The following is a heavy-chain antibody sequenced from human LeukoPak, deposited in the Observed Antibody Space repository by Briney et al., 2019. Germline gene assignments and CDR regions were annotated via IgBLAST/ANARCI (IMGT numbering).Heavy chain of an antibody. CDR2: ISGSGGST. CDR3: AKGLRYSSGWYSRGGMDV. D-gene: IGHD6-19*01. Sequence: PGESLRLSCVASKFTFTSYAMNWVRQAPGKGLEWVSVISGSGGSTYYADSVKGRFTISRDNSKNTLYLQMNSLRAEDTALYYCAKGLRYSSGWYSRGGMDVWGQGTTVTVSS. V-gene: IGHV3-23*01. J-gene: IGHJ6*02. CDR1: KFTFTSYA.